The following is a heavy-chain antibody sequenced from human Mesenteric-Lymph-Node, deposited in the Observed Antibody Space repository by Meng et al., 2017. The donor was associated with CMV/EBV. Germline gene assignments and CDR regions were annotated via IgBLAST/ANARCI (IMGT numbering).Heavy chain of an antibody. J-gene: IGHJ4*02. CDR3: ARDRAVTDY. D-gene: IGHD4-23*01. CDR1: GFTFSSYD. CDR2: IWYCRSNK. Sequence: GGSLRLSCAASGFTFSSYDIHWVRQAPGKGLEWVALIWYCRSNKYYADSVKGRFTISRDNSKNTLYLQMNSLRAEDTAVYYCARDRAVTDYWGQGTLVTVSS. V-gene: IGHV3-33*01.